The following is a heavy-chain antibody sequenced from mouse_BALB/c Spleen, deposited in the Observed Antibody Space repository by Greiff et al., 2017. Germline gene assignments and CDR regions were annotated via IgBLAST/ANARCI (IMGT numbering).Heavy chain of an antibody. J-gene: IGHJ4*01. V-gene: IGHV14-3*02. D-gene: IGHD2-4*01. CDR3: ARYDYDVAMDY. CDR2: IDPANGNT. CDR1: GFNIKDTY. Sequence: EVQLQQSGAELVKPGASVKLSCTASGFNIKDTYMHWVKQRPEQGLEWIGRIDPANGNTKYDPKFQGKATITADTSSNTAYLQLSSLTSEDTAVYYCARYDYDVAMDYWGQGTSVTVSS.